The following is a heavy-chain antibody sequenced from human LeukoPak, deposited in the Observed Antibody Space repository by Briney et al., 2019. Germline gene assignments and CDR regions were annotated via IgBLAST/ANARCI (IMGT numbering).Heavy chain of an antibody. CDR2: IKQDGTDK. J-gene: IGHJ4*02. CDR1: GFTFSSYS. D-gene: IGHD3-22*01. V-gene: IGHV3-7*01. Sequence: TGGSLRLSCAASGFTFSSYSMNWVRQAPGKGLDWVANIKQDGTDKYYVDSVKGRFTISRDNAKNSLYLQMNSLRAEDTAVYYCAREKLDSRGYVDYWGQGTLVTVSS. CDR3: AREKLDSRGYVDY.